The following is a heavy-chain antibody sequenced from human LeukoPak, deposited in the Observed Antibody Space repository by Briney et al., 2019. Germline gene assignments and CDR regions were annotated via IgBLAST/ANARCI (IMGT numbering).Heavy chain of an antibody. D-gene: IGHD6-13*01. CDR3: ARETRRQQLVPDGGWFDP. Sequence: TLSLTCTVSGGSISSGGYYWSWIRQPPGKGLEWIGYIYHSGSTYYNPSLKSRVTISVDRSKNQFSLKLSSVTAADTAVYYCARETRRQQLVPDGGWFDPWGQGTLVTVSS. V-gene: IGHV4-30-2*01. CDR1: GGSISSGGYY. CDR2: IYHSGST. J-gene: IGHJ5*02.